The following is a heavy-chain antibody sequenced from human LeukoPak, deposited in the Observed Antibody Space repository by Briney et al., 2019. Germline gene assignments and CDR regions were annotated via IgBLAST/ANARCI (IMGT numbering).Heavy chain of an antibody. J-gene: IGHJ6*02. Sequence: ASAKVSCKASGGTFSSYAISWVRQAPGQGLEWMGRIIPIFGIANYAQKFQGRVTITADKSTSTAYMELSSLRSEDTAVYYCARDRTMIGDYGMDVWGQGTTVTVSS. CDR1: GGTFSSYA. CDR2: IIPIFGIA. CDR3: ARDRTMIGDYGMDV. D-gene: IGHD3-22*01. V-gene: IGHV1-69*04.